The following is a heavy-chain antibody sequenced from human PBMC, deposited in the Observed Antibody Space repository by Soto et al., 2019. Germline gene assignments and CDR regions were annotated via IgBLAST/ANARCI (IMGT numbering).Heavy chain of an antibody. CDR3: SRMRFGEVPDWFDP. V-gene: IGHV4-61*01. CDR2: VYYTGTT. J-gene: IGHJ5*02. CDR1: GCVVSSASYF. D-gene: IGHD3-3*01. Sequence: QVQLQESGPGLVKPSETLSLTCTVSGCVVSSASYFWRCIRQPPGKEMEFIAYVYYTGTTKYSPSLKSRAARSLDSSKNQSSLNLSSVTTADTAIYYCSRMRFGEVPDWFDPWGQVILVTVS.